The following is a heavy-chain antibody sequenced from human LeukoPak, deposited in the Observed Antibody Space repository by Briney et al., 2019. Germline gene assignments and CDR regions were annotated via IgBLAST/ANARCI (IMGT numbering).Heavy chain of an antibody. CDR2: IYYSGST. CDR1: GGSISSGDYY. CDR3: ARDTYYYDSSGYRYFDY. J-gene: IGHJ4*02. V-gene: IGHV4-30-4*02. D-gene: IGHD3-22*01. Sequence: SETLSLTCTVSGGSISSGDYYWSWIRQPPGKGLEWIGYIYYSGSTYYNPSLKSRVTISVDTSKNQFSLKLSSVTAADTAVYYCARDTYYYDSSGYRYFDYWGQGTLVTVSS.